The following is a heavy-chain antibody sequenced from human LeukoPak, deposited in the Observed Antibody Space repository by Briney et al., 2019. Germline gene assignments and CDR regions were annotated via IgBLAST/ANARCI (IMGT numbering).Heavy chain of an antibody. CDR1: GGSISSSSYY. D-gene: IGHD3-10*01. J-gene: IGHJ3*02. Sequence: PSETLSLTCTVSGGSISSSSYYWGWIRQPAGKGLEWIGRIYTSGSTNYNPSLKSRVTMSVDTSKNQFSLKLSSVTAADTAVYYCASAKRGRITILFDIWGQGTMVTVSS. CDR3: ASAKRGRITILFDI. V-gene: IGHV4-61*02. CDR2: IYTSGST.